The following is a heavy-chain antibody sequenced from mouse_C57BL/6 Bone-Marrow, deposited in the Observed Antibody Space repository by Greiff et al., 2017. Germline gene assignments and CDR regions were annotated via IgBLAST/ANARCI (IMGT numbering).Heavy chain of an antibody. CDR3: ARNYGSSYGGPAWFAY. CDR1: GFTFSDYY. CDR2: ISNGGGST. Sequence: EVQVVESGGGLVQPGGSLKLSCAASGFTFSDYYMYWVRQTPEKRLEWVAYISNGGGSTYYPDTVKGRFTISRDNAKNTLYLQMSRLKSEDTAMYYCARNYGSSYGGPAWFAYWGQGTLGTVSA. V-gene: IGHV5-12*01. D-gene: IGHD1-1*01. J-gene: IGHJ3*01.